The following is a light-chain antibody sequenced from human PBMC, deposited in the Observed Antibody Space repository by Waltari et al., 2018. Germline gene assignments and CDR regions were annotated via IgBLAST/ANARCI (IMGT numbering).Light chain of an antibody. V-gene: IGKV1-5*01. Sequence: DTQMTQSPSTLSASVGDRVTITCRASQSISSSLAWYQQKPGRAPRLLIYDASTLESGVPLRFSGSGSGTEFTLTISKLQPDDFATYYCQQGNSFPLTFGGGTKVEI. CDR2: DAS. CDR1: QSISSS. CDR3: QQGNSFPLT. J-gene: IGKJ4*01.